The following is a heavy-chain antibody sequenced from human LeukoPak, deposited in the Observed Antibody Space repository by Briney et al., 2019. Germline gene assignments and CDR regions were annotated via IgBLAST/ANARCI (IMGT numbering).Heavy chain of an antibody. Sequence: GGSLRLSCVASGFIFSAYAMGWVRQAPGKGLEWVSAVSGSGDSTYYADSVRGRFTISRDNSKNTLYVQMNSLRAEDTAVYYCAKMGTHYYDSGSYPTGWYWGQGTLVTVSS. CDR2: VSGSGDST. J-gene: IGHJ4*02. V-gene: IGHV3-23*01. CDR3: AKMGTHYYDSGSYPTGWY. D-gene: IGHD3-10*01. CDR1: GFIFSAYA.